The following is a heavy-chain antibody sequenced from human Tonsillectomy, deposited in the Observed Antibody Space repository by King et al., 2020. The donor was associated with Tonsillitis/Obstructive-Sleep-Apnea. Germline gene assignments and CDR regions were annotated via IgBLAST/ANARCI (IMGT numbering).Heavy chain of an antibody. V-gene: IGHV3-74*01. D-gene: IGHD3-16*01. Sequence: VQLVESGGGLVQPGGSLRLSCAAAGFTFSSYWMHWVRPAPGEGRVWVSRVYSDGSTTNSADSVKGRFTISRDNAKNTLYLQMNSLRAEDTAVYYCATGRGYAFDIWGQGTMVTVSS. CDR1: GFTFSSYW. J-gene: IGHJ3*02. CDR2: VYSDGSTT. CDR3: ATGRGYAFDI.